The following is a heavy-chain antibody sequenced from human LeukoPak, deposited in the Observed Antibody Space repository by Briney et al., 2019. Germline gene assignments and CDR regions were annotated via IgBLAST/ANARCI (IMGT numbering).Heavy chain of an antibody. V-gene: IGHV4-4*07. J-gene: IGHJ4*02. CDR1: GASINNYY. Sequence: PSETLSLTCTVSGASINNYYWSWIRQPAGQGLEWIGRIYSSGSTNSHPSLKSRVTMSFDTSKNQFSLNLSSVTAADTAVYYCARDRGTSVWGFRYWGQGTLVTVSS. D-gene: IGHD6-19*01. CDR2: IYSSGST. CDR3: ARDRGTSVWGFRY.